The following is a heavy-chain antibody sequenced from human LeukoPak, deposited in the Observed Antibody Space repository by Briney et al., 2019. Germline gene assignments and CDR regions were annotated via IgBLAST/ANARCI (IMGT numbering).Heavy chain of an antibody. D-gene: IGHD2-21*02. J-gene: IGHJ4*02. CDR2: MNPNSGNT. V-gene: IGHV1-8*02. Sequence: ASVKVSCKASGYTFTSYGISWVRQATGQGLEWMGWMNPNSGNTGYAQKFQGRVTMTRNTSISTAYMELSSLRSEDTAVYYCARAPKTHIVVVTASPYYFDYWGQGTLVTVSS. CDR3: ARAPKTHIVVVTASPYYFDY. CDR1: GYTFTSYG.